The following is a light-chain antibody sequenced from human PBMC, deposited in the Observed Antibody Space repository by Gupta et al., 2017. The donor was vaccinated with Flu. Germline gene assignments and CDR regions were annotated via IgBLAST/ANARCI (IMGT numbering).Light chain of an antibody. CDR1: SSNIGSNT. CDR3: AAWDGSLYAWI. J-gene: IGLJ2*01. Sequence: SSSNIGSNTVHWYQQLPGTSPKLLLYTDNQRPSGVPDRFSGSKAGTSASLAISVLQFEAEADYYCAAWDGSLYAWIFGGGTKLTVL. CDR2: TDN. V-gene: IGLV1-44*01.